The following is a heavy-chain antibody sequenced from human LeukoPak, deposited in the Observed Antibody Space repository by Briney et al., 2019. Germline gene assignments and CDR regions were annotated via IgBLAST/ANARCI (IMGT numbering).Heavy chain of an antibody. CDR1: GGSNGSGSSY. V-gene: IGHV4-39*01. D-gene: IGHD3-22*01. CDR3: VRFDGTSAYFWD. CDR2: IDYTGRT. J-gene: IGHJ4*02. Sequence: KASETLSLTCSVSGGSNGSGSSYWGWIRQPPGKALEWIGSIDYTGRTYNNPFLRSRVAVSVDTSKNQFSLKLASVTAADTAIYYCVRFDGTSAYFWDWGQGTLVTVSS.